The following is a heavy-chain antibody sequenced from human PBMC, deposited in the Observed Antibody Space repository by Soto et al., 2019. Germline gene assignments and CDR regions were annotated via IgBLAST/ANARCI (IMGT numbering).Heavy chain of an antibody. J-gene: IGHJ5*02. CDR1: GFTFDDYA. CDR2: ISWNSGSI. CDR3: AKDIASTGYHPSS. Sequence: LRLSCASSGFTFDDYAMHWVRQVAGRGLEWVSGISWNSGSIGYAASVKGRFTISRDNAKNSLYLQMNSLRAEDTALYYCAKDIASTGYHPSSWGQGTQVTVSS. D-gene: IGHD3-22*01. V-gene: IGHV3-9*01.